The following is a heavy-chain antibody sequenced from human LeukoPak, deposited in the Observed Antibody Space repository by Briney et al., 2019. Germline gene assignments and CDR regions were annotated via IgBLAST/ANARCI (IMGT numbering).Heavy chain of an antibody. J-gene: IGHJ4*02. Sequence: PSETLSLTCTVSGGSISSYYWSWIRQHPGKGLEWIGYIYYSGSTYYNPSLKSRVTISVDTSKNQFSLKLSSVTAADTAVYYCARDSSGYSSLDYWGQGTLVTVSS. CDR1: GGSISSYY. V-gene: IGHV4-59*06. CDR3: ARDSSGYSSLDY. CDR2: IYYSGST. D-gene: IGHD3-22*01.